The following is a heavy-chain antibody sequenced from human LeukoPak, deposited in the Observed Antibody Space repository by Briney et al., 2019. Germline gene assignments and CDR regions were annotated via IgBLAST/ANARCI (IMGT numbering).Heavy chain of an antibody. CDR2: INYSGST. CDR1: GGSISSYY. CDR3: ARAPRDGYNLIDY. V-gene: IGHV4-59*08. D-gene: IGHD5-24*01. J-gene: IGHJ4*02. Sequence: PSETLSLTCTVSGGSISSYYWNWIRQPPGKGLEWIGYINYSGSTNYNPSLKSRVTISVDTSKNQFSLKLSSVTAADTAVYYCARAPRDGYNLIDYWGQGTLVTVSS.